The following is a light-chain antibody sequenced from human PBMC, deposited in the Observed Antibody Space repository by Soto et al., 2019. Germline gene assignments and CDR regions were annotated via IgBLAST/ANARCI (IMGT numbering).Light chain of an antibody. Sequence: DIQMTQSPSTLSASVGDRVTITCRASQIISSWWAWYQQKPGKVPKLLIYKVSTVECGVPSSFSGSGSGTEFTLTISILQPDDFAIYYSQQYNYYSFTFGQGTKLEIK. CDR3: QQYNYYSFT. V-gene: IGKV1-5*03. CDR1: QIISSW. J-gene: IGKJ2*01. CDR2: KVS.